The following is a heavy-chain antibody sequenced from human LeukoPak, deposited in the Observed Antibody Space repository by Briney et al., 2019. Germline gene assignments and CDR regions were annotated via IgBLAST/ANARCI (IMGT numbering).Heavy chain of an antibody. CDR3: ARAFQIVGATDFDY. J-gene: IGHJ4*02. Sequence: GASVKVSCKASGYTFTGYYMHWVRQAPGQGLGWMGWINPNSGGTNYAQKFQGRVTMTRDTSISTAYMELSRLRSDDTAVYYCARAFQIVGATDFDYWGQGTLVTVSS. CDR2: INPNSGGT. CDR1: GYTFTGYY. V-gene: IGHV1-2*02. D-gene: IGHD1-26*01.